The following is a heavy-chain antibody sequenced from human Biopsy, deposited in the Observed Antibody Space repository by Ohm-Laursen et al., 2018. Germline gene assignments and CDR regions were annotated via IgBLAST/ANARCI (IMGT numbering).Heavy chain of an antibody. J-gene: IGHJ3*02. CDR2: TYYRSKWYN. D-gene: IGHD3-22*01. CDR3: ARDTIGYDSSGYYYGDGFDM. Sequence: SQTLSLTCAISGDSVSSNSAAWNWIRQSPSRGLEWLGRTYYRSKWYNDYAVSVKSRITINPDTSKNQFSLQLNSVTPEDTAVYYCARDTIGYDSSGYYYGDGFDMWGQGTVVTVSS. V-gene: IGHV6-1*01. CDR1: GDSVSSNSAA.